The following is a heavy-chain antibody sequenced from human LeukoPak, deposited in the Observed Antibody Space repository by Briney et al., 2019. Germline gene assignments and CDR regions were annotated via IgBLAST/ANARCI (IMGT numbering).Heavy chain of an antibody. CDR1: GGSISSSSYY. CDR2: IYYSGSS. D-gene: IGHD2-2*01. Sequence: TPSETLSLTCTVSGGSISSSSYYWGWIRQPPVKGLSWIGSIYYSGSSYYNPSLQSRVTISVDTSKNQFSLKLSSVTAADTAVYYCASSANIVVVPVAYFDYWGQGTLATVSS. J-gene: IGHJ4*02. CDR3: ASSANIVVVPVAYFDY. V-gene: IGHV4-39*01.